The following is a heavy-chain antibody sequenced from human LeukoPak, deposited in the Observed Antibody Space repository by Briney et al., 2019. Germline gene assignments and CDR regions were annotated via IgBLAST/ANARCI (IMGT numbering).Heavy chain of an antibody. V-gene: IGHV3-43D*03. CDR1: GFTFSHYA. J-gene: IGHJ4*02. Sequence: GGSLRLSCATSGFTFSHYAMHWVRQAPGKGLEWVSLISWDGGSTYYADSVKGRFTISRDNSKNSLYLQMNSLRAEDTALYYCAKDSAGGGDYGSLDYWGQGTLVTVSS. CDR3: AKDSAGGGDYGSLDY. D-gene: IGHD4-17*01. CDR2: ISWDGGST.